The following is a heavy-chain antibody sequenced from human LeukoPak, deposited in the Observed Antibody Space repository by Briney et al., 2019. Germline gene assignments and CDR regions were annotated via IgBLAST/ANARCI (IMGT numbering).Heavy chain of an antibody. CDR2: ISYDGSNK. CDR3: ASGGAAMAPFDY. J-gene: IGHJ4*02. V-gene: IGHV3-30*04. CDR1: GFTFSSYA. D-gene: IGHD5-18*01. Sequence: GGSLRLSCAASGFTFSSYAMHWVRQAPGKGLEWVAVISYDGSNKYYADSVKGRSTIPRDNSKNTLYLQMNSLRAEDTAVYYCASGGAAMAPFDYWGQGTLVTVSS.